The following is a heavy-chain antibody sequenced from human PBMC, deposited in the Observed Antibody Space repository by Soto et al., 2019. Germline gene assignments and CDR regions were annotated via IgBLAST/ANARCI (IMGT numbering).Heavy chain of an antibody. CDR2: ISSSSSTI. J-gene: IGHJ4*02. V-gene: IGHV3-48*01. CDR3: ARDQSDSSGYYEPFDY. CDR1: GFTFSSYS. D-gene: IGHD3-22*01. Sequence: EVQLVESGGGLVQPGGSLRLSCAASGFTFSSYSMNWVRQAPGKGLEWVSYISSSSSTIYYADSVKGRFTISRDNARNSLYLQMNSLRAEDTAVYYCARDQSDSSGYYEPFDYWGQGTLVTVSS.